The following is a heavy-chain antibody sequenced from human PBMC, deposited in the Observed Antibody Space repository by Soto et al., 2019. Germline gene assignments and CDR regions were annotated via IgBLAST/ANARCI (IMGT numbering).Heavy chain of an antibody. V-gene: IGHV1-69*13. CDR1: GGTFSSYA. J-gene: IGHJ4*02. CDR3: ATCGGDCYYFDY. Sequence: SVKVSCKASGGTFSSYAISWVRQAPGQGLGWMGGIIPIFGTANYAQKFQGRVTITADESTSTAYMELSSLRSEDTAVYYCATCGGDCYYFDYWGQGTLVTVSS. CDR2: IIPIFGTA. D-gene: IGHD2-21*02.